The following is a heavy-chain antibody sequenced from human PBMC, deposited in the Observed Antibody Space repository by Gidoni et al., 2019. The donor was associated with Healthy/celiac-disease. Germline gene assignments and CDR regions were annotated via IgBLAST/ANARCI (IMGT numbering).Heavy chain of an antibody. CDR1: VGSLSSYY. D-gene: IGHD3-10*01. V-gene: IGHV4-59*01. CDR2: IYHSGIT. Sequence: QAPLQESAQVLVKPSETLSLTCRVSVGSLSSYYGSWIRQSPGKGLEWTGYIYHSGITSYNPSLKSRVTISVDTSKSQFSLELSSVTSADTAVYYCARGLGPGSDRYCFDYWGQGTLVTVSS. J-gene: IGHJ4*02. CDR3: ARGLGPGSDRYCFDY.